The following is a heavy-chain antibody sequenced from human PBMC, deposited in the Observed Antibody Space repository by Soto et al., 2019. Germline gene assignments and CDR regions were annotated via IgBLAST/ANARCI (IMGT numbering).Heavy chain of an antibody. CDR2: ISCCGGSA. Sequence: EVQLLESGGGVVQPGGSLRLSCVASGFNLKKLAMPWVGKPPGEGLEGVSGISCCGGSASYADSVKGRFSIARDDSKNTVSLQLNSLRVEDTAQYYCAKADGQQWLIPHLDNWGQGTLVTVS. CDR1: GFNLKKLA. D-gene: IGHD6-19*01. V-gene: IGHV3-23*01. J-gene: IGHJ4*02. CDR3: AKADGQQWLIPHLDN.